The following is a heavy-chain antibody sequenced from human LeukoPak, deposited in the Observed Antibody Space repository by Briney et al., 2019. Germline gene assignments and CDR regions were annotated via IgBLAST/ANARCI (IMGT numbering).Heavy chain of an antibody. V-gene: IGHV1-2*02. CDR1: GNTFTSYY. J-gene: IGHJ4*02. D-gene: IGHD3-16*01. CDR3: ARDKVAGVGALDY. CDR2: INPNSGGT. Sequence: GASVKVSCKASGNTFTSYYIYWVRQAPGQGLEWMGRINPNSGGTNYAQKFQGRVTMTRDTSISTAYMEPSRLRSDGTAVYYCARDKVAGVGALDYWGQGTLVTVSS.